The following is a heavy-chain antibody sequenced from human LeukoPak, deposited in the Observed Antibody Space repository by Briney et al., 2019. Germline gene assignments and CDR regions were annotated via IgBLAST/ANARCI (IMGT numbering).Heavy chain of an antibody. CDR1: GGSFSVYY. Sequence: SETLSLTCAVYGGSFSVYYWSWIRQPPGKGLEWIGEINHSGSTNYNPSLKSRVTISVDTSKYRFSLKLSSVTAADTAVYYCARGPTGDHYYYMDVWGKGTTVTVSS. CDR3: ARGPTGDHYYYMDV. V-gene: IGHV4-34*01. CDR2: INHSGST. D-gene: IGHD7-27*01. J-gene: IGHJ6*03.